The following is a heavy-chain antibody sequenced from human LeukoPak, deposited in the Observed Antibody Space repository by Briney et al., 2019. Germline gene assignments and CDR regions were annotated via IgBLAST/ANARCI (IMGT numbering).Heavy chain of an antibody. CDR1: GDSMSSSHYC. V-gene: IGHV4-39*02. D-gene: IGHD4-17*01. J-gene: IGHJ4*02. CDR2: IYYSGST. Sequence: SETLSLTCTVSGDSMSSSHYCWGWIRQPPGKGLEWIGSIYYSGSTYYNPSLKSRVTMSVDTSKKQFSLKLSSVTAADTAVYYCAKDRYDDYGDRYFDYWGQGTLVTVSS. CDR3: AKDRYDDYGDRYFDY.